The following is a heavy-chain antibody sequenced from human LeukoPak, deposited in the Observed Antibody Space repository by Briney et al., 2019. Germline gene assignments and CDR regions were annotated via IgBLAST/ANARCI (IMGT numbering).Heavy chain of an antibody. CDR1: GFTFSSYA. V-gene: IGHV3-23*01. J-gene: IGHJ4*02. D-gene: IGHD3-3*01. Sequence: GGSLRLSCAASGFTFSSYAMSWVRQAPGKGLEWVSAISGSGGSTYYADSVKGRFTISRDNSKNTLYLQMSSLRAEDTAVYYCAKIFRYYDFWSGYLDYWGQGTLVTVSS. CDR3: AKIFRYYDFWSGYLDY. CDR2: ISGSGGST.